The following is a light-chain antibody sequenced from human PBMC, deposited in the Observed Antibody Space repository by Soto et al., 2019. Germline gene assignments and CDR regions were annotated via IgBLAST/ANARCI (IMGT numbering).Light chain of an antibody. CDR3: MQGTQWPWT. CDR2: TVS. CDR1: QSLGHSDGATY. V-gene: IGKV2-30*02. Sequence: EVVLTQSPLSLPVTVGQPASISCRSSQSLGHSDGATYLNWFHQRPGQSPRRLIYTVSVRDSGVPNSFSGSGSGTDFTLKISRMEAEDVGIFYCMQGTQWPWTFGQGTKVEI. J-gene: IGKJ1*01.